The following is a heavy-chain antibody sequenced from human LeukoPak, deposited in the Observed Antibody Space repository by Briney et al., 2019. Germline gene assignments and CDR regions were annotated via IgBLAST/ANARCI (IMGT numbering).Heavy chain of an antibody. Sequence: GASLKISFKGSGYSFTSYWIGWVRPLPGKGLEWMGIIYPGDSDTRYSPSFQGQVTISADKSISTAYLQWSSLKASDTAMYYCARQDDFWSGYYTENNYYGMDVWGQGTTVTVSS. CDR3: ARQDDFWSGYYTENNYYGMDV. CDR2: IYPGDSDT. J-gene: IGHJ6*02. D-gene: IGHD3-3*01. CDR1: GYSFTSYW. V-gene: IGHV5-51*01.